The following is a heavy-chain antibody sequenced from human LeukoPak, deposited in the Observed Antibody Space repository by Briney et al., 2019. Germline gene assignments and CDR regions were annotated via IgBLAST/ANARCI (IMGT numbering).Heavy chain of an antibody. CDR1: GGSISSGDYY. D-gene: IGHD3-3*01. J-gene: IGHJ6*03. CDR2: IYYSGST. Sequence: PSETLSLTCTVSGGSISSGDYYWSWIRQPPGKGLEWIGYIYYSGSTYYNPSLKSRVTISVDTSKNQFSLKLSSVTAADTAVYYCARGRGAYYDFWSGYPGYYYYMDVWGKGTTVTVSS. CDR3: ARGRGAYYDFWSGYPGYYYYMDV. V-gene: IGHV4-30-4*01.